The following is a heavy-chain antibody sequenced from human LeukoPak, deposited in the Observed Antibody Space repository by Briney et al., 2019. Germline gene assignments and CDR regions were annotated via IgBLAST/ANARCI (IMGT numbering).Heavy chain of an antibody. D-gene: IGHD4-17*01. J-gene: IGHJ4*02. Sequence: SETLSLTCTVSGGSVSSGSYYWSWIRQPPGKRLEWIGYIYYSGSPNYSPSLKSRVTMSLDTSRNQFSLKLSSVTAADTAVYYCTRTSASTAIDYWGPGTLVTVSS. V-gene: IGHV4-61*01. CDR3: TRTSASTAIDY. CDR2: IYYSGSP. CDR1: GGSVSSGSYY.